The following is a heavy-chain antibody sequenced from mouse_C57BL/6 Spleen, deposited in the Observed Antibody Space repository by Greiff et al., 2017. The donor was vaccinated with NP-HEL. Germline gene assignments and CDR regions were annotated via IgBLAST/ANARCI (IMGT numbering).Heavy chain of an antibody. D-gene: IGHD1-2*01. CDR3: ARTAGRGGWYFDV. CDR1: GYTFTSYW. Sequence: VQLQQPGAELVKPGASVKLSCKASGYTFTSYWMHWVKQRPGQGLEWIGMIHPNSGSTNYNEKFKSKATLTVDKSSSTAYMQLSSLTSEDSAVYYCARTAGRGGWYFDVWGTGTTVTVSS. V-gene: IGHV1-64*01. J-gene: IGHJ1*03. CDR2: IHPNSGST.